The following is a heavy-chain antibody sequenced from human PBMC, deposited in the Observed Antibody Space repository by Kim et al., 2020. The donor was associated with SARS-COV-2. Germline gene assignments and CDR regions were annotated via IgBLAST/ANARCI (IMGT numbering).Heavy chain of an antibody. CDR3: VKGRFEAIYYFDY. V-gene: IGHV1-46*01. Sequence: ASVKVSCKASGYSFTSYYMHWVRQAPGQGLEWMGIINPSGGGTTYAQRFQGRFTMTTDTSSSTVYMDLNSLRSEDTAVYYCVKGRFEAIYYFDYWGQGTRVTVSS. CDR2: INPSGGGT. J-gene: IGHJ4*02. CDR1: GYSFTSYY. D-gene: IGHD2-2*02.